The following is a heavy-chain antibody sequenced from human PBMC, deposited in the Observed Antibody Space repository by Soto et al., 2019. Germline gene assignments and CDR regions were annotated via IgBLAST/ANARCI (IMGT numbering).Heavy chain of an antibody. V-gene: IGHV1-69*13. Sequence: ASVKVSCKASGGTFSSYAISWVRQAPGQGLEWMGGIIPIFGTANYAQKFQGRVTITADESTSTAYMELSSLRSEDTAVYYCARRNYSGSYQMWIYYYYYGMDVWGQGTTVTVSS. CDR1: GGTFSSYA. J-gene: IGHJ6*02. D-gene: IGHD1-26*01. CDR3: ARRNYSGSYQMWIYYYYYGMDV. CDR2: IIPIFGTA.